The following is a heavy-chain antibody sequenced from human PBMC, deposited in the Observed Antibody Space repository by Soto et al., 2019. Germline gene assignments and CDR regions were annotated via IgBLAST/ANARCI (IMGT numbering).Heavy chain of an antibody. CDR1: GFTFSSYG. D-gene: IGHD4-17*01. Sequence: QVQLVESGGGVVQPGRSLRLSCAASGFTFSSYGMHWVRQAPGKGLEWVAVIWYDGSNKYYADSVKGRFTISRDNSKNTLYLQMNSLRAEDTAVYYCARAPSAYGDYQEDPWGQGTLVTVSS. CDR3: ARAPSAYGDYQEDP. J-gene: IGHJ5*02. V-gene: IGHV3-33*01. CDR2: IWYDGSNK.